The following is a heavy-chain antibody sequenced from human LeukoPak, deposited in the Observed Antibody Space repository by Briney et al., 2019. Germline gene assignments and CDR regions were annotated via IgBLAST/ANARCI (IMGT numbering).Heavy chain of an antibody. V-gene: IGHV4-34*01. CDR1: GGSFSDNY. Sequence: PSETLSLTCAVFGGSFSDNYWSWIRQPPGKGLEWIGEIHHSGSTIYNPSLKSRVTILVDTSKNQFSLKLRSVTAADTAVYYCAIGAEYVWGNYPWVQGTLVTVCS. J-gene: IGHJ5*02. CDR2: IHHSGST. CDR3: AIGAEYVWGNYP. D-gene: IGHD3-16*01.